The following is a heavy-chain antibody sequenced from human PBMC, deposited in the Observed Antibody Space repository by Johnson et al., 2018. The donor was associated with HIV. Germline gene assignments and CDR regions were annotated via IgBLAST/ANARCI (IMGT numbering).Heavy chain of an antibody. CDR2: IRSKANSYAT. V-gene: IGHV3-73*01. J-gene: IGHJ3*02. CDR3: TAHFRVDAFDI. CDR1: GFTFSGSA. D-gene: IGHD3-3*02. Sequence: VQLVESGGGLVQPGGSLKLSCAASGFTFSGSAMHWVRQASGKGLEWVGRIRSKANSYATAYAASLKGRFTISRDDSKITAYLQMTSLKTEDTAVYYCTAHFRVDAFDIWGQGTIVTVSS.